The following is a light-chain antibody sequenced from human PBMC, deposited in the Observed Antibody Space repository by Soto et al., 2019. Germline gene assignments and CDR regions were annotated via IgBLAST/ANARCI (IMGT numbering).Light chain of an antibody. J-gene: IGKJ1*01. V-gene: IGKV3-20*01. CDR1: QSVSTNN. Sequence: VWTQSPGTLSWSPGDRATLSCRASQSVSTNNFAWYQQRPGQAPRLLIYGASSRATGIPDRFSGSGSGTDFTLTISRLEPEDFAVYYCQQFDNSLWTFGQGTKVDIK. CDR3: QQFDNSLWT. CDR2: GAS.